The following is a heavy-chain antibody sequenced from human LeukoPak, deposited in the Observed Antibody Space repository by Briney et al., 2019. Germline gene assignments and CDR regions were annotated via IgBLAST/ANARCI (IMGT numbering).Heavy chain of an antibody. Sequence: GGSLRLSCAASGFTFSTYGTHWVRQAPGKGLEWVAVISYDGSNKYYADSVKGRFTISRDNATNSLYLQMNSLRAEDTAVYYCARKGGPLGPPFDNWGQGTLVTVSS. V-gene: IGHV3-30-3*01. D-gene: IGHD7-27*01. CDR2: ISYDGSNK. J-gene: IGHJ4*02. CDR3: ARKGGPLGPPFDN. CDR1: GFTFSTYG.